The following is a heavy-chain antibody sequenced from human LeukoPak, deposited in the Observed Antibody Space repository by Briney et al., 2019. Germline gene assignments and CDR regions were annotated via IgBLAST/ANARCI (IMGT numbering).Heavy chain of an antibody. V-gene: IGHV4-34*01. CDR3: ARGKGYTTSSRHRGIDN. J-gene: IGHJ4*02. Sequence: PSETLSLTCAVYGASFSGYYWSWIRQPPGNGMEWIGEIKDSGSANYHPSLKSRVFISVDTSKNQFSLKLRSVTAADTAVYYCARGKGYTTSSRHRGIDNWGQGTLVTVSS. CDR1: GASFSGYY. CDR2: IKDSGSA. D-gene: IGHD6-6*01.